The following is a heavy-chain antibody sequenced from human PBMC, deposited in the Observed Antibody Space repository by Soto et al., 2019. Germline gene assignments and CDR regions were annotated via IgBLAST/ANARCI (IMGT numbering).Heavy chain of an antibody. V-gene: IGHV3-30-3*01. Sequence: QVQLVESGGGVVQPGRSLRLSCAASGFTFSSYAMHWVRQAPGKGLEWVAVISYDGSNKYYADSVKGRFTISRDNSKNTLYLQMNSPRAEDTAVYYCAKEIRGYSYGPQTLDYWGQGTLVTVSS. D-gene: IGHD5-18*01. J-gene: IGHJ4*02. CDR1: GFTFSSYA. CDR3: AKEIRGYSYGPQTLDY. CDR2: ISYDGSNK.